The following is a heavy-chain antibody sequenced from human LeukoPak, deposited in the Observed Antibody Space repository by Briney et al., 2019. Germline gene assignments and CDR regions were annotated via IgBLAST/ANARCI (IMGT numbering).Heavy chain of an antibody. CDR3: ARVDSGSHHY. Sequence: SETLSLTFSVSGGSISSYYWSWMRQPPGKGLEWIGYISYSGSTNYSPSLKSRVTISVDTSKNQFSLKLISVTAADTAVYYCARVDSGSHHYWRQGTLVTVSS. CDR1: GGSISSYY. V-gene: IGHV4-59*01. D-gene: IGHD3-10*01. J-gene: IGHJ4*02. CDR2: ISYSGST.